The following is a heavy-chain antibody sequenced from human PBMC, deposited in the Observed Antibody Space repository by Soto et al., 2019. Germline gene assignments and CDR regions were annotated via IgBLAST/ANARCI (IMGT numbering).Heavy chain of an antibody. CDR2: MSGSGDNT. Sequence: EVQLLESGGGLVQPGGSLRLSCAASGFTFSSHAMSWVRQAPGKGLEWVSSMSGSGDNTYHADSVKGRFTVSRDNSKNTLYLQMNSLRVEDTAVYYCAKGSYTNYIWFDPWGQGTLVTVSS. CDR3: AKGSYTNYIWFDP. D-gene: IGHD4-4*01. CDR1: GFTFSSHA. V-gene: IGHV3-23*01. J-gene: IGHJ5*02.